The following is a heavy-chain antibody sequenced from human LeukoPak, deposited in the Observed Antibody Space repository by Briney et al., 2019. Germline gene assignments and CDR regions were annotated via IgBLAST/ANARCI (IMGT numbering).Heavy chain of an antibody. CDR1: GFTFSGYW. J-gene: IGHJ4*02. D-gene: IGHD3-10*01. CDR3: ARDSLGSGSYYDY. Sequence: GGSLRLSCGASGFTFSGYWMSWVRQAPGKGLEWVANVNQGGSGKNNVASVKGRLTISRDNAKNSLYLQMNSLRAEDTAVYFCARDSLGSGSYYDYWGQGTLVTVSS. V-gene: IGHV3-7*01. CDR2: VNQGGSGK.